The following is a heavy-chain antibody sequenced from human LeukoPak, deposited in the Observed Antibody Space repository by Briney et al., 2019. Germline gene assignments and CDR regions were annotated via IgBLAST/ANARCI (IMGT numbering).Heavy chain of an antibody. CDR2: ISSSGSTI. V-gene: IGHV3-48*01. CDR3: ARDDISSGYSLFDY. D-gene: IGHD3-22*01. J-gene: IGHJ4*02. Sequence: PGGSLRLSCEASGFSLSSYTMNWVRQAPGKGLEWISYISSSGSTIYYADSVKGRLTISRDNAKNSLYLQMSNLRAEDTAMYYCARDDISSGYSLFDYWGQGILVTVSS. CDR1: GFSLSSYT.